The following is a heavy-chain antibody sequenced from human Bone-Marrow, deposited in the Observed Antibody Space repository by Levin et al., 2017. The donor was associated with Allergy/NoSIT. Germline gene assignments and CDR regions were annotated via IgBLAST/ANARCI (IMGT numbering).Heavy chain of an antibody. V-gene: IGHV3-23*01. J-gene: IGHJ6*02. CDR2: ISGSGSNT. D-gene: IGHD2-2*01. CDR1: GFKFSHYA. Sequence: GGSLRLSCVDSGFKFSHYAMNWVRQAPGKGLEWVSGISGSGSNTYYADSVKGRFTIYRDNSKKTLYLQMNSLRAEDTALYYCAGANVRIPAAPRPEYNYYGMDVWGQGTTVTVSS. CDR3: AGANVRIPAAPRPEYNYYGMDV.